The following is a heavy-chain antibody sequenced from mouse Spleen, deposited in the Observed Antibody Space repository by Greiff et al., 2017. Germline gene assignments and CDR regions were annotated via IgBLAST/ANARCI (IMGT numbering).Heavy chain of an antibody. D-gene: IGHD1-2*01. J-gene: IGHJ3*01. CDR1: GFTFSSYG. V-gene: IGHV5-9-2*01. Sequence: EVKLMESGGGLVKPGGSLKLSCAASGFTFSSYGMSWVRQTPEQRLEWVATISGGGSYTYYPDSVKGRFTISRDYAKNNLYLQMSSLRSEDTALYYCARQDYGYVWFAYWGQGTLVTVSA. CDR3: ARQDYGYVWFAY. CDR2: ISGGGSYT.